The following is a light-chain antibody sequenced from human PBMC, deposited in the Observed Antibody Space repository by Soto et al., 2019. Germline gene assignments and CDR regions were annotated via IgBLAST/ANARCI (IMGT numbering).Light chain of an antibody. J-gene: IGLJ3*02. V-gene: IGLV2-8*01. CDR1: SSDVGGYNY. CDR2: EVS. CDR3: SSYAGSNNLV. Sequence: QSALTQPPSAYGSPEQSVTISCIGTSSDVGGYNYVSWYQQHPGKAPKLMIYEVSERPSGVPDRFSGSKSGNTASLTVSGLQAEDEADYYCSSYAGSNNLVFGGGTKLTVL.